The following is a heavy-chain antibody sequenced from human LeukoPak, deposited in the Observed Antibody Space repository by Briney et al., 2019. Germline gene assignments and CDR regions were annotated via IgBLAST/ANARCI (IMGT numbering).Heavy chain of an antibody. D-gene: IGHD3-10*01. CDR3: ARDSNTMVRGVTPMSYYYYGMDV. J-gene: IGHJ6*02. CDR1: GGSISSGDYY. CDR2: IYYSGST. Sequence: PSETLSLTCTVSGGSISSGDYYWSWIRQPPGKGLEWIGYIYYSGSTYYNPSLKSRVTISVDTSKNQFSLKLSSVTAAATAVYYCARDSNTMVRGVTPMSYYYYGMDVWGQGTTVTVSS. V-gene: IGHV4-30-4*01.